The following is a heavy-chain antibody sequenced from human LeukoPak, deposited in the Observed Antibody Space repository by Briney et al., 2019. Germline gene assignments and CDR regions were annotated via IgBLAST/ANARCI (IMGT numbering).Heavy chain of an antibody. V-gene: IGHV3-74*01. CDR1: RFTFSTYW. J-gene: IGHJ6*02. CDR2: INGEGSSA. D-gene: IGHD2-2*01. Sequence: PGGSLRLSCAASRFTFSTYWMHWVRQAPGKGLLWVSRINGEGSSAYYADSVKGRFTISRDNANNTLYLQMNSLRDEDTAVYYCARGVVPASAVGMDVWGQGTTVTVSS. CDR3: ARGVVPASAVGMDV.